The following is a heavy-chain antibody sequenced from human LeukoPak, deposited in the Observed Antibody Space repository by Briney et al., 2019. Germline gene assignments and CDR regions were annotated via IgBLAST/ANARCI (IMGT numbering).Heavy chain of an antibody. D-gene: IGHD1-14*01. Sequence: ASVKVSCKTSGYSFTSHGISWVRQAPGQGLEWMGWISVYNGNTNYAQKFQGRVTMTTDASTRTAHMEVRGLRSDDTAVYYCARGGWTTGMDYWGQGTLVTVSS. CDR1: GYSFTSHG. CDR3: ARGGWTTGMDY. V-gene: IGHV1-18*01. CDR2: ISVYNGNT. J-gene: IGHJ4*02.